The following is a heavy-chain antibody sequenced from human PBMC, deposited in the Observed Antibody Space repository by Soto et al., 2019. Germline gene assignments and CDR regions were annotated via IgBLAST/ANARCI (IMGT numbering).Heavy chain of an antibody. CDR3: ASARRYFDWYDAFDI. CDR1: GYTFTSYG. J-gene: IGHJ3*02. D-gene: IGHD3-9*01. V-gene: IGHV1-18*01. Sequence: ASVKVSFKASGYTFTSYGISWVRQAPGQGLEWMGWISAYNGNTNYAQKLQGRVTMTTDTSTSTAYMELRSLRSDDTAVYYCASARRYFDWYDAFDIWGQGTMVTVSS. CDR2: ISAYNGNT.